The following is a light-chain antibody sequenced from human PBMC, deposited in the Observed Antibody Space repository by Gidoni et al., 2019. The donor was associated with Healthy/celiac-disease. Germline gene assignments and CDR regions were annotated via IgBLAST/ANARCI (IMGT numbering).Light chain of an antibody. CDR3: QQRSNSYT. Sequence: IVSTQAPATLSLSTWERATLSCSASHSVSSYLAWYQQKPGQAPRLLIYDASNSATGIPSRFSCSGSGTDFPLTISSLEPEDFAVYYCQQRSNSYTFGQXTKLEIK. J-gene: IGKJ2*01. V-gene: IGKV3-11*01. CDR2: DAS. CDR1: HSVSSY.